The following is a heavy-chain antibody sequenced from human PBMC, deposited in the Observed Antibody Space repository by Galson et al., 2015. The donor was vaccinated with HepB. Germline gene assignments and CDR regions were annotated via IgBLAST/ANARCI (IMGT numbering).Heavy chain of an antibody. J-gene: IGHJ4*02. D-gene: IGHD4-17*01. V-gene: IGHV3-30*03. Sequence: SLRLSCAAYGFTFSLYSMNWVRQAPGKGLEWVAAISYDGSDKYYADSVKGRFTISRDNSKNTLYLQMNSLRAEDTAVYYCAREHGDYAAFGYWGQGTLVTVSS. CDR3: AREHGDYAAFGY. CDR1: GFTFSLYS. CDR2: ISYDGSDK.